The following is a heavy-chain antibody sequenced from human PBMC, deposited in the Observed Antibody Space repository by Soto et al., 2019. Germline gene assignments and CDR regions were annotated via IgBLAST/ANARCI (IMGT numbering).Heavy chain of an antibody. J-gene: IGHJ4*02. CDR2: TWFDGSEI. CDR3: ARYTSGHSVY. CDR1: GFTFRNYG. D-gene: IGHD3-3*01. Sequence: QVYLVQSGGGVVQPGRSLRLSCAASGFTFRNYGMHWVRQAPGRGLEWVAVTWFDGSEIYYADSVKGRFTISRDNSNSALVLQMDYLRAEDTAMYYCARYTSGHSVYWGQGTPVTVSA. V-gene: IGHV3-33*01.